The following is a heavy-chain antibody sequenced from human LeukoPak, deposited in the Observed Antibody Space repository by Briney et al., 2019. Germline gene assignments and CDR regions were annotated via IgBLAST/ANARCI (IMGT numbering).Heavy chain of an antibody. CDR3: ASNRMAGPYYFDY. D-gene: IGHD5-24*01. CDR2: IYYSGST. V-gene: IGHV4-59*08. Sequence: PSETLSLTCTVSGVSISSYYWSWIRQPPGKGLEWIGYIYYSGSTNYNPSLKSRVTISVDTSKNQFSLKLSSVTAADTAVYYCASNRMAGPYYFDYWGQGTLVTVSS. J-gene: IGHJ4*02. CDR1: GVSISSYY.